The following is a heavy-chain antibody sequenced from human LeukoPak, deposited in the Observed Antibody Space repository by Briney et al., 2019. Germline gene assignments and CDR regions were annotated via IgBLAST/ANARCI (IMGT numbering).Heavy chain of an antibody. J-gene: IGHJ4*02. CDR2: ISNSGDTI. CDR1: GFTFSSDS. V-gene: IGHV3-48*01. Sequence: PGGSERLSCAASGFTFSSDSMNWVRQAPGKGLEWVAYISNSGDTIYYADSVKGRFTISRDNSKNTLYLQMNSLRAEDTAVYYCAKISGTTSDYFDYWGQGTLVTVSS. CDR3: AKISGTTSDYFDY. D-gene: IGHD1-7*01.